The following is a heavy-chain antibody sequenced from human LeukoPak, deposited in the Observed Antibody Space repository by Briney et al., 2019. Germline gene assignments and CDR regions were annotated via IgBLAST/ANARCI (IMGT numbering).Heavy chain of an antibody. CDR2: INWNGGST. V-gene: IGHV3-20*04. CDR1: GCTFWGYG. CDR3: ARERTYYYDSNPDYFDY. Sequence: PGAPLSFSCAASGCTFWGYGISWVRQAPGKVLKCFSGINWNGGSTGYAESVKGRFTISRDNAKNSLYLQMNSLRAGDTALYYCARERTYYYDSNPDYFDYWGQGTLVTVSS. D-gene: IGHD3-22*01. J-gene: IGHJ4*02.